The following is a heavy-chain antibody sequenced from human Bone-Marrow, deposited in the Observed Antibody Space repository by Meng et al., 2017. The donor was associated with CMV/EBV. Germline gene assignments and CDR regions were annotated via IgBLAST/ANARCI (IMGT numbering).Heavy chain of an antibody. J-gene: IGHJ3*02. D-gene: IGHD2-21*01. CDR3: ASYSGGAFDI. Sequence: ESLETSCTVSGDFITSNYCTSIRQPPGKGLEWIGYIYYTGSTHYNPSLNSRITISLDMSKNQFSLNLSSVTAADTAVYYCASYSGGAFDIWGQGTKVTVSS. CDR1: GDFITSNY. V-gene: IGHV4-59*01. CDR2: IYYTGST.